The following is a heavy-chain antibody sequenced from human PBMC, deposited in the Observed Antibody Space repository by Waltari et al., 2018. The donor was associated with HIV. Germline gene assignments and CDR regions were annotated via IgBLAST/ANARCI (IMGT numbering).Heavy chain of an antibody. Sequence: QVQLVQSGAEVKKPGSSVKVSCEASGGTFSSYAISWVRQAPGQGLEWMGGIIPIFGTANYAQNFQGRVTITADESTSTAYMELSSLRSEDTAVYYCARGAKALVKYYFDSWGQGTLVTVSS. CDR3: ARGAKALVKYYFDS. V-gene: IGHV1-69*13. CDR1: GGTFSSYA. CDR2: IIPIFGTA. D-gene: IGHD2-21*01. J-gene: IGHJ4*02.